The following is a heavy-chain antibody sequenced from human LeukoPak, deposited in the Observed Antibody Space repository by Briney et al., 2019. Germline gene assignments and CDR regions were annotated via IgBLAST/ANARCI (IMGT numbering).Heavy chain of an antibody. Sequence: NPNRGGTNSAQKFQGRVAMTRDTSISTAYMELYRLRFDDTAVYYCARAKGAVDHNWFDPWGQGTLVTVSS. V-gene: IGHV1-2*02. J-gene: IGHJ5*02. CDR3: ARAKGAVDHNWFDP. CDR2: NPNRGGT. D-gene: IGHD6-19*01.